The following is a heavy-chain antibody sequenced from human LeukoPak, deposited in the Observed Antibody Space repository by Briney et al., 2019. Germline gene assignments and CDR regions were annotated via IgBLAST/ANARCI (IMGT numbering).Heavy chain of an antibody. CDR2: IYHSGST. Sequence: PSETLSLTCTVSGYSISSGYYWGWIRQPPGKGLEWIGSIYHSGSTYYNPSLKSRVTISVDTSKNQFSLKLSSVTAADTAVYYCARRSFLGGMKGFDYWGQETLVTVSS. J-gene: IGHJ4*02. V-gene: IGHV4-38-2*02. CDR1: GYSISSGYY. D-gene: IGHD4-23*01. CDR3: ARRSFLGGMKGFDY.